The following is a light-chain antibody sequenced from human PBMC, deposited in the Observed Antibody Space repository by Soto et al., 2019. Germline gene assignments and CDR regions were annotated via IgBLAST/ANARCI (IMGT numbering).Light chain of an antibody. CDR3: HQYNNWPPIA. J-gene: IGKJ1*01. V-gene: IGKV3-15*01. Sequence: EIVMTQSPATLSVSPGERATLSCRASQSVSSNLAWYQQKPGQAPRLLIYDASTSATGIPARFSGSGSGTQFPLTISSLQSEDFAVYYCHQYNNWPPIAFGQGTKVQIK. CDR1: QSVSSN. CDR2: DAS.